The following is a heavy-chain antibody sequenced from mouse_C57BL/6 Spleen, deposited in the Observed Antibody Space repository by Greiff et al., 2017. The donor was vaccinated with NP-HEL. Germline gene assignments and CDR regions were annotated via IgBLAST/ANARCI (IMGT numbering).Heavy chain of an antibody. CDR3: ARDGLYGYDDWYFDV. Sequence: EVMLVESGGGLVKPGGSLKLSCAASGFTFSSYAMSWVRQTPEKRLEWVATISDGGSYTYYPDNVKGRFTISRDNAKNNLYLQMSHLKSEDTAMYYCARDGLYGYDDWYFDVWGTGTTVTVSS. D-gene: IGHD2-2*01. CDR2: ISDGGSYT. V-gene: IGHV5-4*01. J-gene: IGHJ1*03. CDR1: GFTFSSYA.